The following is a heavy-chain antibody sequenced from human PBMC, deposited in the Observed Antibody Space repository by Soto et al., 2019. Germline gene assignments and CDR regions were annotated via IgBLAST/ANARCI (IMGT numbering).Heavy chain of an antibody. Sequence: SLRLSCAASGFTFSGYYMFWVRQAPGEGLVWVSHIKGDGSVTYYADSVKGRFTISRDNANNMLYLQMNSLIAEDTAVYYCTREPRNKGLHPWGQGTMVTVSS. J-gene: IGHJ5*02. CDR3: TREPRNKGLHP. CDR1: GFTFSGYY. V-gene: IGHV3-74*01. CDR2: IKGDGSVT.